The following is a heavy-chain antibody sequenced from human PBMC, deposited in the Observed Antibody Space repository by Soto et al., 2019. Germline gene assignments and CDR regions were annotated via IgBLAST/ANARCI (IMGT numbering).Heavy chain of an antibody. J-gene: IGHJ6*03. V-gene: IGHV4-59*08. CDR2: IYYSGST. Sequence: SETLSLTCTVSGGSISSYYWSWIRQPPGKGLEWIGYIYYSGSTNYNPSLRSRVTISVDTSKSHFSLKLTSVTAADTAVYYCARHGGTYSSGWFHMDVWGKGTTVTVSS. D-gene: IGHD6-19*01. CDR3: ARHGGTYSSGWFHMDV. CDR1: GGSISSYY.